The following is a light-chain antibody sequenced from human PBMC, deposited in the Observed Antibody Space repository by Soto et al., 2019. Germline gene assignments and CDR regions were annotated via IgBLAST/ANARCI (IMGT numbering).Light chain of an antibody. J-gene: IGKJ1*01. Sequence: EIVMTQSPVTLSVSPGERATLSCRASQNISRSLAWYQQKPGQGPSLLIYGTSTRAGGVQARFSGGGSGTEFTLTITSLQSEDFAVYYCHQYNGWPRTFGQGTKVDIK. CDR1: QNISRS. CDR2: GTS. CDR3: HQYNGWPRT. V-gene: IGKV3-15*01.